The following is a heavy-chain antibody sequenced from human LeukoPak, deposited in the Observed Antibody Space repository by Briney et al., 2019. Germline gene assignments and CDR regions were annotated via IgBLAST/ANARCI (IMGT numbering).Heavy chain of an antibody. CDR2: ISSDGSST. CDR3: AKGGGKVQDY. Sequence: TGGSLRLSCAASGITFSNYWMHWVRQAPGKGLVWVSRISSDGSSTNYADPVKGRFTISRDNAKNTLYLQMNSLRAEDTAVYYCAKGGGKVQDYWGQGTLVTVSS. CDR1: GITFSNYW. V-gene: IGHV3-74*01. D-gene: IGHD4-23*01. J-gene: IGHJ4*02.